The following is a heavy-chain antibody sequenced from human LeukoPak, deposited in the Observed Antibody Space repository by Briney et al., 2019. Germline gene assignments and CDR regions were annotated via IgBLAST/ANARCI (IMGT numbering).Heavy chain of an antibody. CDR3: ARARTRGYSSSWSPFDY. V-gene: IGHV3-21*01. CDR1: GFTFSSYS. Sequence: PGGSLRLSCAASGFTFSSYSMNWVGQAPGKGLEWGSSISSSSSYIYYAYSVKGRSTISRDNANNSLYLQLNSLRAEHTAVYYCARARTRGYSSSWSPFDYWGQGTLLTVS. J-gene: IGHJ4*02. CDR2: ISSSSSYI. D-gene: IGHD6-13*01.